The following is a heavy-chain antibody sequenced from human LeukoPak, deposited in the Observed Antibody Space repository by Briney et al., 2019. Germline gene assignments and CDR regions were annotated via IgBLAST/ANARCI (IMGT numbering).Heavy chain of an antibody. CDR3: AKDLVRGYSGYGPAR. D-gene: IGHD5-12*01. CDR1: GFTFSSYG. V-gene: IGHV3-30*02. CDR2: IRYDGSNK. Sequence: PGGSLRLSCAASGFTFSSYGMHWVRQAPGKGLEWVAFIRYDGSNKYYADSVKGRFTISRDNSKNTLYLQMNSLRAEDTAVYYCAKDLVRGYSGYGPARWGQGTLVTVSS. J-gene: IGHJ4*02.